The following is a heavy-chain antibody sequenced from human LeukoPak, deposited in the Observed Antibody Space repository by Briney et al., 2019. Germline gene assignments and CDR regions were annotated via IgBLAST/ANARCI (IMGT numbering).Heavy chain of an antibody. CDR3: ARKYCSSTSCYFDT. Sequence: GESLKISCKGSGYSFTSYWIGWVRQMSGKGLEWMGIIFPGDSDTRYSPSFQGQVTISADESISTAYLQWSSLKASDTAMYYCARKYCSSTSCYFDTWGQGTLVTVSS. CDR2: IFPGDSDT. CDR1: GYSFTSYW. D-gene: IGHD2-2*01. J-gene: IGHJ5*02. V-gene: IGHV5-51*01.